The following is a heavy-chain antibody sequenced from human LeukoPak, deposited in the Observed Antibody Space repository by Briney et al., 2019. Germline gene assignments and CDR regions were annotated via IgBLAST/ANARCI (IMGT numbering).Heavy chain of an antibody. D-gene: IGHD1-26*01. V-gene: IGHV3-74*01. CDR3: ARPTYSGSYYWFDY. CDR2: INSDGSST. Sequence: GGSLRLSCAGSGFTFTSYWMHWVRQAPGKGLVWVSRINSDGSSTTYADSVKGRFTISRDNSKNTLYLQMNSLRAEDTAVYYCARPTYSGSYYWFDYWGQGTLVTVSS. CDR1: GFTFTSYW. J-gene: IGHJ4*02.